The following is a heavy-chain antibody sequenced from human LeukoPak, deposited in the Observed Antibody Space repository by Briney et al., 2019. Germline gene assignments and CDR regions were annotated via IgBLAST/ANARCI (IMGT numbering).Heavy chain of an antibody. D-gene: IGHD6-19*01. Sequence: KPSGTLSLTCAVSGGSISSSKWWSWVRQPPGKGLEWIGEIYHSGSTNYNPSLKSRVTILVDKSKNQFSLKLSSVTAADTAVYYCAREAVAGTRGDYYYYMDVWGKGTTVTISS. CDR3: AREAVAGTRGDYYYYMDV. V-gene: IGHV4-4*02. CDR2: IYHSGST. J-gene: IGHJ6*03. CDR1: GGSISSSKW.